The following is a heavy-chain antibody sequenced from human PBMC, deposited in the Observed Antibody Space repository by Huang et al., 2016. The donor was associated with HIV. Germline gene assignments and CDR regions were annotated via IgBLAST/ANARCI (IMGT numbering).Heavy chain of an antibody. CDR1: GFSLTTSGVC. CDR2: IYWDDDE. Sequence: QITLKESGPTLVKPTQTLTLTCSFSGFSLTTSGVCVGWIRQPPGKALEWLALIYWDDDERYSPSLASRLTITKDTAKNQVVLTMTNMDPVDTATYYCAHRRRGFFSSGWTWAFDIWGQGTMVTVSS. J-gene: IGHJ3*02. CDR3: AHRRRGFFSSGWTWAFDI. V-gene: IGHV2-5*02. D-gene: IGHD6-19*01.